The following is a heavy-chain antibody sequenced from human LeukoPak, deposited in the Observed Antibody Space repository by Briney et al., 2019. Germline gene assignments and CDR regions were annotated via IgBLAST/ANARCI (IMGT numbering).Heavy chain of an antibody. J-gene: IGHJ6*03. CDR3: AKESSHIVVVPARYYYYMDV. CDR1: GFTFSSYG. V-gene: IGHV3-23*01. D-gene: IGHD2-2*01. CDR2: ISGSGGST. Sequence: GGSLRLSCAASGFTFSSYGMSWVRQAPGKGLEWVSAISGSGGSTYYADSVKGRFTISRDNSKNTLYLQMNSLRAEDTAVYYCAKESSHIVVVPARYYYYMDVWGKGTTVTISS.